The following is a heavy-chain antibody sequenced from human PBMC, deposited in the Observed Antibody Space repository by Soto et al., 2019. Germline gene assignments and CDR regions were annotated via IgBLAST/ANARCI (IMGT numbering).Heavy chain of an antibody. D-gene: IGHD2-2*01. CDR3: ARHEICISTSCYSSNWFDP. V-gene: IGHV4-39*01. CDR2: IYYSGST. J-gene: IGHJ5*02. CDR1: GGSISSSSYY. Sequence: SETLSLTCTVSGGSISSSSYYWGWIRQPPGKGLEWIGSIYYSGSTYYNPSLKSRVTISVDTSKNQFSMKLSSVTAADTALYFFARHEICISTSCYSSNWFDPWGQGTLVTVSS.